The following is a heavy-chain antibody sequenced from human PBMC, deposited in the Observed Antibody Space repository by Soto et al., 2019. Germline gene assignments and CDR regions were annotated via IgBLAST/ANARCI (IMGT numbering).Heavy chain of an antibody. V-gene: IGHV4-34*01. CDR2: INHSGST. Sequence: PSETLSLTCAVYGGSFIGYYWSWILQPPWKGLEWIGEINHSGSTNYNPSLKSRVTISVDTSKNQFSLKLSSVTAADTAVYYCARIIYPLLITMIGHFDYWGQGTLVTVSS. CDR1: GGSFIGYY. CDR3: ARIIYPLLITMIGHFDY. J-gene: IGHJ4*02. D-gene: IGHD3-22*01.